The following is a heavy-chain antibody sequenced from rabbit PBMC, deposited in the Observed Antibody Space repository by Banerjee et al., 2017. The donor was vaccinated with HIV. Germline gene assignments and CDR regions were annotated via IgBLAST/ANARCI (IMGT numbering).Heavy chain of an antibody. Sequence: QSLEESGGDLVKPEGSLTLTCTASGFSLSNNYVLCWVRQAPGKGLEWIACIVVGGSGSTYYANWAKGRFTISKTSSTTVTLQMTSLTAADTATYFCARDWTGGYTPYAIEFSLWGPGTLVTVS. CDR2: IVVGGSGST. D-gene: IGHD6-1*01. CDR3: ARDWTGGYTPYAIEFSL. CDR1: GFSLSNNYV. V-gene: IGHV1S40*01. J-gene: IGHJ4*01.